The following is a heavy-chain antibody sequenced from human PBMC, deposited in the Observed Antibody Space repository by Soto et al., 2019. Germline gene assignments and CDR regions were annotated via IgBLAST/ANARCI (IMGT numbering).Heavy chain of an antibody. CDR1: GYTFTSYG. Sequence: ASVKVSCKASGYTFTSYGISWVRQAPGQGLEWMGWISAYDGNTNYAQKLQGRVTMTTDTSTSTAYMELRSLRSDDTAVYYCARVRLTYYYDSSGQNWFDPWGKGTLVTVSS. CDR3: ARVRLTYYYDSSGQNWFDP. V-gene: IGHV1-18*01. J-gene: IGHJ5*02. CDR2: ISAYDGNT. D-gene: IGHD3-22*01.